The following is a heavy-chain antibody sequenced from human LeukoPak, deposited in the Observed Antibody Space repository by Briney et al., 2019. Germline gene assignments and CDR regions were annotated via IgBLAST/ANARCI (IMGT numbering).Heavy chain of an antibody. CDR3: AGGTASQWLVPRAGLFY. J-gene: IGHJ4*02. Sequence: GGSLRLSCAASGFTFSSYAMSWVRQAPGKGLECVAGISYDGRDTYYADSVKGQFTISRDNSKKTLYLQMNSLRGDDTAVYYCAGGTASQWLVPRAGLFYWGQGTLVSVSS. V-gene: IGHV3-30*03. CDR1: GFTFSSYA. D-gene: IGHD6-19*01. CDR2: ISYDGRDT.